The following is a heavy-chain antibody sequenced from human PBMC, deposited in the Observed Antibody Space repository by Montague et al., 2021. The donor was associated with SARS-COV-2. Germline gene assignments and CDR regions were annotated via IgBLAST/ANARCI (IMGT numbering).Heavy chain of an antibody. Sequence: SETLSLTCTVSGGSITTNFWSWARQPPGKGLEWVGYAYYTGRSNSSPSLQRRVFISVDTSKNQVSLTLHSVTAADTAIYYCARDTFYYGSETNYVDTFDMWGRGTMVTVSS. D-gene: IGHD3-10*01. CDR2: AYYTGRS. CDR3: ARDTFYYGSETNYVDTFDM. V-gene: IGHV4-59*01. CDR1: GGSITTNF. J-gene: IGHJ3*02.